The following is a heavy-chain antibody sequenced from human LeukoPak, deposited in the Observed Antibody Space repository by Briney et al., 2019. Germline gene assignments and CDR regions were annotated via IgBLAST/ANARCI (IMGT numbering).Heavy chain of an antibody. J-gene: IGHJ4*02. D-gene: IGHD2-2*01. CDR3: ARDNIVVVPAAAFDY. V-gene: IGHV4-39*07. CDR2: IYHSGST. CDR1: GGSISSSSYY. Sequence: PSETLSLTCTVSGGSISSSSYYWGWIRQPPGKGLEWIGSIYHSGSTYYNPSLKSRVTISVDTSKNQFSLKLSSVTAADTAVYYCARDNIVVVPAAAFDYWGQGTLVTVSS.